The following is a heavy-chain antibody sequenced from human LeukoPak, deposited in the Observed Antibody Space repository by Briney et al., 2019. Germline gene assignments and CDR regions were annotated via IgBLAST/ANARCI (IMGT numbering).Heavy chain of an antibody. CDR3: AREAFREYYYDSSGYCDY. J-gene: IGHJ4*02. CDR1: GFTFSRYG. Sequence: GGSLRLSCAASGFTFSRYGMHWVRQAPGKGLEWVAVIWYDGSNKYYADSVKGRFTISRDNSKNTLYLQMNSLRAEDTAVYYCAREAFREYYYDSSGYCDYWGQGTLVTVSS. V-gene: IGHV3-33*01. D-gene: IGHD3-22*01. CDR2: IWYDGSNK.